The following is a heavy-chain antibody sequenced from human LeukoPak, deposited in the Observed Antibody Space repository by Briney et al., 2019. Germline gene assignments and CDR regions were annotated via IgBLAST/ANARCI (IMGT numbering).Heavy chain of an antibody. CDR2: IYYSGST. D-gene: IGHD3-10*01. Sequence: PSETLSLTCTVSGGSISSSSYYWGWIRQPPGKGLEWIGSIYYSGSTYYNPSLKSRVTISVDTSKNQFSLKLSSVTAADTAVYYCARAKRTYYYGSASGYYYMDVWGKGTTVTISS. J-gene: IGHJ6*03. V-gene: IGHV4-39*07. CDR3: ARAKRTYYYGSASGYYYMDV. CDR1: GGSISSSSYY.